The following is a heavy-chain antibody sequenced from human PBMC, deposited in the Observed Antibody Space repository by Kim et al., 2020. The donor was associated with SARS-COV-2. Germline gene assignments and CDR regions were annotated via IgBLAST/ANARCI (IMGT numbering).Heavy chain of an antibody. Sequence: PSLRSRVTISVDSSKNQFSLRLTSVSAADTAMYYCARDLRIVGAINAFEMWGRGTMVTVSS. J-gene: IGHJ3*02. D-gene: IGHD1-26*01. V-gene: IGHV4-59*01. CDR3: ARDLRIVGAINAFEM.